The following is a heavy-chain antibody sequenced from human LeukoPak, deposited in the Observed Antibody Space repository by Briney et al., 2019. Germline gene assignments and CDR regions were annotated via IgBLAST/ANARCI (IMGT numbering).Heavy chain of an antibody. Sequence: GGSLRLSCAASGFTFSTYAMTWVRQAPGKGLEWVSAIGKIGYKTHYADAVKGRFTISRDNSKNMVYLQMNSLRAEDTALYYCAKDWSCDYWGQGTLVTVSS. J-gene: IGHJ4*02. CDR1: GFTFSTYA. CDR3: AKDWSCDY. D-gene: IGHD1-26*01. V-gene: IGHV3-23*01. CDR2: IGKIGYKT.